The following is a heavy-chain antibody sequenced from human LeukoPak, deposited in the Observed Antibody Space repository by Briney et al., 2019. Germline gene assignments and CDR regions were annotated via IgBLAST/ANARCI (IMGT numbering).Heavy chain of an antibody. D-gene: IGHD1-7*01. Sequence: ASVKVSCKASGYTFTSYGISWVRQAPGQGLEWMGWISGDNSNTKYAEKIQGRVTMTTDTSTSTAYMELRSLRSDDTAVYYCARDELLGYGMDVWGQGTTVTLSS. V-gene: IGHV1-18*01. CDR3: ARDELLGYGMDV. CDR2: ISGDNSNT. J-gene: IGHJ6*02. CDR1: GYTFTSYG.